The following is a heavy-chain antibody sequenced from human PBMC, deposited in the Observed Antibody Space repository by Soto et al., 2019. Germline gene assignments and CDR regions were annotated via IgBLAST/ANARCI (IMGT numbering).Heavy chain of an antibody. CDR3: ARHARNDFWSGYYPNFYYYYGMDV. V-gene: IGHV4-39*01. J-gene: IGHJ6*02. D-gene: IGHD3-3*01. Sequence: PSETMCVTCTVAGGSISSSGCYWGWIRQPPGRGLEWIGSIYYSGSTYYNPSLKSRVTISVDTSKNQFSLKLSSVTAADTAVYYCARHARNDFWSGYYPNFYYYYGMDVWGQGTTVTVSS. CDR2: IYYSGST. CDR1: GGSISSSGCY.